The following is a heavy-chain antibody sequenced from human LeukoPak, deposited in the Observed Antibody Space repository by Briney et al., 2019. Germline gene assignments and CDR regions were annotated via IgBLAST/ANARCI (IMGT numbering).Heavy chain of an antibody. CDR2: ISYDGSNK. J-gene: IGHJ3*02. V-gene: IGHV3-30-3*01. CDR3: ARDSSAPYSYVHHDAFDI. Sequence: PGGSLRLSCAASGFTFSSYAMHWVRQAPGKGLEWVAVISYDGSNKYYADSVKGRFTISRDNSKNTLYLQMNSLRAEDTAVYYCARDSSAPYSYVHHDAFDIWGQGTMVTVSS. D-gene: IGHD5-18*01. CDR1: GFTFSSYA.